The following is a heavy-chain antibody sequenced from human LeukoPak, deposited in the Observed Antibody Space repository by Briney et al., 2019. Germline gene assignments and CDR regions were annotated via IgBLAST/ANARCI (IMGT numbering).Heavy chain of an antibody. CDR1: GFTFSSYA. V-gene: IGHV3-30*04. J-gene: IGHJ4*02. D-gene: IGHD3-10*01. CDR3: ARDTAVRGFDY. Sequence: PGRSLRLSCAASGFTFSSYAMHWVRQAPGKGLEWVAVIPYDGSNKYYADSVKGRFTISRDNSKNTLYLQMNSLRAEDTAVYYCARDTAVRGFDYWGQGTLVTVSS. CDR2: IPYDGSNK.